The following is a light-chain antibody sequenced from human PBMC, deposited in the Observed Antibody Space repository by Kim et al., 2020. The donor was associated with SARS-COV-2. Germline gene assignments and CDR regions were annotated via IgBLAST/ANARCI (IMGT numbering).Light chain of an antibody. CDR3: AAWDDSLNGWV. CDR1: SSNIGGYS. CDR2: TNN. V-gene: IGLV1-44*01. Sequence: GQRVTISCSGSSSNIGGYSVNWYQQLPGTAPKLLIYTNNQRPSGVPDRFSGSKSGTSASLAISGLQSEDEADYYCAAWDDSLNGWVFGGGTKLTVL. J-gene: IGLJ3*02.